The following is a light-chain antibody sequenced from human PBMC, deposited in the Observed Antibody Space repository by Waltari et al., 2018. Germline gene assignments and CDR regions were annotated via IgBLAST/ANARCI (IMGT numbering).Light chain of an antibody. V-gene: IGLV2-11*01. CDR1: SSAVGGYNY. CDR2: DVT. Sequence: QSALTQPRSVSGSPGQSVRISCTGTSSAVGGYNYVSWYQQHPGKAPTFMIYDVTKRPSGVPDRFSGSKSDNTASLTISGLQPEDEADYYCCSYAGSYTWVFGGGTKLTVL. J-gene: IGLJ3*02. CDR3: CSYAGSYTWV.